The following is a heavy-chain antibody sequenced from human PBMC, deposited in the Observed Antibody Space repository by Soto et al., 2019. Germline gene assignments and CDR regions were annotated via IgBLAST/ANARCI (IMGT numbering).Heavy chain of an antibody. CDR1: GGSISSGDYY. V-gene: IGHV4-30-4*01. J-gene: IGHJ4*02. CDR3: ARSRGGQLVLNY. D-gene: IGHD6-6*01. Sequence: QVQLQESGPGLVKPSQTLSLTCTVSGGSISSGDYYWSWIRQPPGKGLEWIGYIYYSGSTYYNPSLKSRVTLSVDTSKNQFPLKLSSVTAADPAVYYCARSRGGQLVLNYWGQGTLVTVSS. CDR2: IYYSGST.